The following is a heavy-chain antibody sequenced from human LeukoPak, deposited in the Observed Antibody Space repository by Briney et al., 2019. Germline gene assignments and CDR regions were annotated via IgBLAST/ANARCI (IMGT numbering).Heavy chain of an antibody. CDR1: GYTFTGYN. D-gene: IGHD3-10*01. V-gene: IGHV1-2*02. Sequence: ASVKVSCKASGYTFTGYNMHWVRQAPGQGLEWMGLINPNSGGTNYAQKFQGRVTMTRDTSINTAYVELSKLTSDDTAVYYCASVHYGDWGQGTLDTVSS. CDR2: INPNSGGT. J-gene: IGHJ4*02. CDR3: ASVHYGD.